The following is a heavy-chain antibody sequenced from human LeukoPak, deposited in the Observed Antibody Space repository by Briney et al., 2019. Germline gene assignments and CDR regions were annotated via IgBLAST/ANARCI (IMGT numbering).Heavy chain of an antibody. CDR2: IYYSGST. CDR3: ARAYSMRGAFDI. CDR1: GGSISSYY. J-gene: IGHJ3*02. Sequence: SETLSLTCTVSGGSISSYYWSWIRQPPGKGLEWIGYIYYSGSTNYNPSLKSRVTISVDTSKNRFSLKLSSVTAADTAVYYCARAYSMRGAFDIWGQGTMVTVSS. D-gene: IGHD2-15*01. V-gene: IGHV4-59*01.